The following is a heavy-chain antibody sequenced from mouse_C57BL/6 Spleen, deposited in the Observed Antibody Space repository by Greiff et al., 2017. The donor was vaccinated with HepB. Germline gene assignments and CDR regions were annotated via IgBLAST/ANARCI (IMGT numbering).Heavy chain of an antibody. J-gene: IGHJ1*03. D-gene: IGHD1-1*01. V-gene: IGHV1-50*01. CDR3: ARCYYYGSSHWYFDV. CDR1: GYTFTSYW. CDR2: IDPSDSYT. Sequence: QVQLQQPGAELVKPGASVKLSCKASGYTFTSYWMQWVKQRPGQGLEWIGEIDPSDSYTNYNQKFKGKATLTVDTSSSTAYMQLSSLTSEDSAVYYCARCYYYGSSHWYFDVWGKGTTVTVSS.